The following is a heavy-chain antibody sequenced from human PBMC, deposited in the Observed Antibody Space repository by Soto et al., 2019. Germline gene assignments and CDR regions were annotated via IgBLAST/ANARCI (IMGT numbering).Heavy chain of an antibody. CDR3: TRGVREPFSNYDMVV. Sequence: QVQLEQSGAEVKKPGSSVKVSCKPSGGNFGIYAITWVRQAPGQGLRWVGGIIPTGGTTHYAQIFEGRVPSTADESTGTVYMELSKPRTDDTAIYYCTRGVREPFSNYDMVVWGQGTTVTV. CDR1: GGNFGIYA. J-gene: IGHJ6*02. D-gene: IGHD2-8*01. CDR2: IIPTGGTT. V-gene: IGHV1-69*01.